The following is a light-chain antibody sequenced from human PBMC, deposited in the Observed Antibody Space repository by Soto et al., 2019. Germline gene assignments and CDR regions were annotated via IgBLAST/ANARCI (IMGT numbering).Light chain of an antibody. CDR1: SSDVGGYNY. CDR2: EVT. Sequence: QSALTQPPSASGSPGQSVTISCTGTSSDVGGYNYVAWFQQHPGKAPKLMIYEVTKRPSGVPDRFSGSKSGNTASLTVSGLQAEDEADYYCSSYAGSSTYVCGTGTKLTVL. J-gene: IGLJ1*01. V-gene: IGLV2-8*01. CDR3: SSYAGSSTYV.